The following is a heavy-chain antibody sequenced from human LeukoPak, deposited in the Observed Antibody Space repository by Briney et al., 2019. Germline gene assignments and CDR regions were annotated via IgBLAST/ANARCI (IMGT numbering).Heavy chain of an antibody. J-gene: IGHJ4*02. CDR1: GYTFTSYG. D-gene: IGHD5-12*01. Sequence: APVKVSCKASGYTFTSYGISWVRQAPGQGLEWMGWVSAYNGNTNYAQKLQGRVTMTTDTSTSTAYMELRSLRSDDTAVYYCARDRNGYDFDYWGQGTLVTVSS. V-gene: IGHV1-18*01. CDR3: ARDRNGYDFDY. CDR2: VSAYNGNT.